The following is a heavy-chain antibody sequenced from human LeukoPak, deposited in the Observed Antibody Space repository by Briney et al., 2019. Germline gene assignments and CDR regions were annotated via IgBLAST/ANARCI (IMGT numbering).Heavy chain of an antibody. CDR2: IRYDGSGK. D-gene: IGHD3-10*01. J-gene: IGHJ5*02. Sequence: SGGSLRLSCAASGFTFSSYGMHWVRQAPGKGLEWVAFIRYDGSGKYYADSVKGRFTISRDNAKNSLYLQMNSLRAEDTAVYYCARDRAHYGSGSGTRKFDPWGQGTLVTVSS. CDR1: GFTFSSYG. V-gene: IGHV3-30*02. CDR3: ARDRAHYGSGSGTRKFDP.